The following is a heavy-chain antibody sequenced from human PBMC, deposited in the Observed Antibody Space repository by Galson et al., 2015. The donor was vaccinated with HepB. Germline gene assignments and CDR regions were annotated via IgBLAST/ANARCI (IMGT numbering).Heavy chain of an antibody. CDR1: GFPFSKAW. D-gene: IGHD6-19*01. V-gene: IGHV3-15*07. CDR3: TSDVTLGGGWDY. Sequence: SLRLSCASSGFPFSKAWMSWVRQAPGKGLEWVGRIKTKTDGGRTDFAAPVKGRFTISRDDSEDMLYLQMNSLKSEDTAVYYCTSDVTLGGGWDYWGQGTLVTVSS. CDR2: IKTKTDGGRT. J-gene: IGHJ4*02.